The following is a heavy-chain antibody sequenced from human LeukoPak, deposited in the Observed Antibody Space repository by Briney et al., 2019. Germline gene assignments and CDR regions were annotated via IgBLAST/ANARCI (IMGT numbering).Heavy chain of an antibody. Sequence: SETLSLTCTVSGGSISDYYWSWIRQPAGKGLEWIGHLYASGNTKYNPSLKSRVTMSVDTSKIQFSLNLRSVTAADTAGYFCARAIYVWGSYVDWGQGTLVTVSS. CDR1: GGSISDYY. V-gene: IGHV4-4*07. D-gene: IGHD3-16*01. CDR3: ARAIYVWGSYVD. J-gene: IGHJ4*02. CDR2: LYASGNT.